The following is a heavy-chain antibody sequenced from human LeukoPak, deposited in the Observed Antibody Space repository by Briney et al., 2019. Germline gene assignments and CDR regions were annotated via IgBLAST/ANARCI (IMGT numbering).Heavy chain of an antibody. D-gene: IGHD2-2*01. CDR3: GRGEYQLPGDH. J-gene: IGHJ4*02. CDR2: IKQDGSEK. Sequence: PGGSLRLSCAASGFTFSSYWMSWVRQAPGKGLEWVANIKQDGSEKFYVDSVKGRFTISRDNAKRSLYLQMNSLRAEDTAVYYCGRGEYQLPGDHWGQGTLVTVSS. CDR1: GFTFSSYW. V-gene: IGHV3-7*03.